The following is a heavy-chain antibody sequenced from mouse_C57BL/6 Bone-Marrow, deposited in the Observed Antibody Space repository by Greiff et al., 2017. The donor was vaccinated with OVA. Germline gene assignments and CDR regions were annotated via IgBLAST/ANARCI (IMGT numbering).Heavy chain of an antibody. CDR1: GFTFSDYG. J-gene: IGHJ2*01. V-gene: IGHV5-17*01. CDR2: ISSGSSTI. D-gene: IGHD2-3*01. Sequence: DVKLVESGGGLVKPGGSLKLSCAASGFTFSDYGMHWVRQAPEKGLEWVAYISSGSSTIYYAETVKGRFTISRDNAKNTLFLQMTSLRSEDTAMYYCARGEVYDFDYWGQGTTLTVSS. CDR3: ARGEVYDFDY.